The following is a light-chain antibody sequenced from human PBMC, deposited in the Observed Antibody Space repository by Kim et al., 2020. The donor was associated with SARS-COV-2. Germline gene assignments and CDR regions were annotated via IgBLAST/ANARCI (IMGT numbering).Light chain of an antibody. CDR3: NSRDSSGNHWV. CDR1: SLRSYY. CDR2: GKN. Sequence: SSELTQDPAVSVALGQTVRITCQGDSLRSYYASWYQQKPGQAPVLVIYGKNNRPSGIPDRFSGSSSGNTASLTITGAQAEDVADYYCNSRDSSGNHWVFGGGTQLTVL. V-gene: IGLV3-19*01. J-gene: IGLJ3*02.